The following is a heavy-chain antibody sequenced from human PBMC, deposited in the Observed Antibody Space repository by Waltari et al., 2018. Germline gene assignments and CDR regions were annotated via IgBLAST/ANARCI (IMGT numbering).Heavy chain of an antibody. CDR1: GGTFSSYA. V-gene: IGHV1-69*13. CDR2: IIPLFGTA. D-gene: IGHD3-22*01. J-gene: IGHJ6*03. CDR3: ARGGGDYYDSSGYYFYYYYMDV. Sequence: QVQLVQSGAEVKKPGSSVKVSCKASGGTFSSYAISWVRQAPGQGLEWMGRIIPLFGTANYAQKFQGRFTITADKSTSTAYMELSSLRSEDTAVYYCARGGGDYYDSSGYYFYYYYMDVWGKGTTVTISS.